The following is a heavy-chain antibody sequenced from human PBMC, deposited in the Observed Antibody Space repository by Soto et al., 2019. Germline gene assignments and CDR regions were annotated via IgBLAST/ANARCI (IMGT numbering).Heavy chain of an antibody. CDR3: ARAIVVVPTANWFDP. Sequence: ASVKVSCKASGYTFTGYYMHWVRQAPGQGLEWMGWINPNSGGTNYAQKFQGWVTMTRDTSISTAYMELSRLRSDDTAVYYCARAIVVVPTANWFDPWGQGTLVTVSS. V-gene: IGHV1-2*04. J-gene: IGHJ5*02. D-gene: IGHD2-2*01. CDR2: INPNSGGT. CDR1: GYTFTGYY.